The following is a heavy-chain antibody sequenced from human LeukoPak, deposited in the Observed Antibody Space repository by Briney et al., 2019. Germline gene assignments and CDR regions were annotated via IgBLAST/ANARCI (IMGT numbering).Heavy chain of an antibody. Sequence: PSETLSLTCTVSGGSISSGGYYWSWIRQHPGKGLEWIGYIYYSGSTYYNPSLKSRVTISVDTSKNQFSLKLSSVTAADTAVYYCARTPRASGSRYYFDYWGQGTLVTVFS. J-gene: IGHJ4*02. V-gene: IGHV4-31*03. CDR1: GGSISSGGYY. CDR3: ARTPRASGSRYYFDY. CDR2: IYYSGST. D-gene: IGHD1-26*01.